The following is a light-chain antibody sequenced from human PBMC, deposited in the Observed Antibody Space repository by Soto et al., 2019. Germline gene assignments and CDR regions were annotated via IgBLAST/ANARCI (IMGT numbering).Light chain of an antibody. CDR1: QSVGTY. V-gene: IGKV3-15*01. CDR3: QQYNDWPRM. Sequence: EIVMTQSPATLSVSPGERATLSCRASQSVGTYLAWYQQKPGQAPRLLIYGASTRAAGISPRFSGGGSGTEFTLTISSLQSEDFAVYYCQQYNDWPRMFGQGTKVVIK. CDR2: GAS. J-gene: IGKJ1*01.